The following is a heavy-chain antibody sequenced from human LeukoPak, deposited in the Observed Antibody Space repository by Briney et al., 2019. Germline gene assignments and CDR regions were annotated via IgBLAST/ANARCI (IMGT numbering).Heavy chain of an antibody. V-gene: IGHV3-33*08. D-gene: IGHD3-16*01. CDR1: GFTFSSYV. CDR2: IWSDGSNK. Sequence: GGSLRLSCAASGFTFSSYVMSWVRQAPGKGLEWVAVIWSDGSNKYYADSVKGRFTISRDNSKNTLYLQMNSLRAEDTAVYYCARDLKVRWGSLHYGMDVWGQGTTVTVSS. CDR3: ARDLKVRWGSLHYGMDV. J-gene: IGHJ6*02.